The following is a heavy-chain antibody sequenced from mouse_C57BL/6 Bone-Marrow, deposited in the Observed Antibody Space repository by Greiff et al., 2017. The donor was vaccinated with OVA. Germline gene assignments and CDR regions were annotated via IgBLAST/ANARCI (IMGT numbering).Heavy chain of an antibody. J-gene: IGHJ4*01. V-gene: IGHV5-6*01. CDR2: ISSGGSYT. Sequence: EVQVVESGGDLVKPGGSLKLSCAASGFTFSSYGMSWVRQTPDKRLEWVATISSGGSYTYYPDSVKGRFTISRDNAKNTLYLQMSSLKSEDTAMYYCAGGVWFPLDYWGQGTSVTVSS. CDR1: GFTFSSYG. CDR3: AGGVWFPLDY. D-gene: IGHD2-10*02.